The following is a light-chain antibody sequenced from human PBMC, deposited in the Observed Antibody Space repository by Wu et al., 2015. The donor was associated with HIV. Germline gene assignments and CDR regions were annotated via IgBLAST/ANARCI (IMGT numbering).Light chain of an antibody. CDR3: QQYNIWPRT. CDR1: QSVSSN. Sequence: EIVMTQSPATLSVSPGERATLSCRASQSVSSNLAWYQQKPGQAPRLLIYGASTRATGIPARFSGSGSGIDFTLTISSVQPEDVAVYYCQQYNIWPRTFGQGTKVEIK. J-gene: IGKJ1*01. V-gene: IGKV3-15*01. CDR2: GAS.